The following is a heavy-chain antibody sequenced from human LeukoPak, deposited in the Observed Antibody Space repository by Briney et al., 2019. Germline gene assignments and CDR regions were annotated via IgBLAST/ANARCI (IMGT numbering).Heavy chain of an antibody. V-gene: IGHV5-51*01. CDR3: ARHVGGGYYYYYYMDV. CDR2: IYPGDSDT. CDR1: GYSFTSYW. Sequence: GESLKISCKGSGYSFTSYWIGWVRQMPGKGREWMGIIYPGDSDTRYSPSFQGQVTISADKSISTAYLQWSSLKASDTAMYYCARHVGGGYYYYYYMDVWGKGTTVTVSS. D-gene: IGHD3-16*01. J-gene: IGHJ6*03.